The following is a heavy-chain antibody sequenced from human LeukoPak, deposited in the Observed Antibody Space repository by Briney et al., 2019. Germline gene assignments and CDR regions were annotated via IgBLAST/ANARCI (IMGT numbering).Heavy chain of an antibody. D-gene: IGHD3-10*01. CDR1: GFTFDDYG. J-gene: IGHJ5*02. CDR2: INWNGGST. V-gene: IGHV3-20*04. CDR3: ARKNYYGSGSYYAPSEGINWFDP. Sequence: GGSLRLSCAASGFTFDDYGMSWVRQAPGKGLEWVSGINWNGGSTVYADSVKGRFTISRDNAKNSLYLRMNSLRAEDTALYYCARKNYYGSGSYYAPSEGINWFDPWGQGTLVTVSS.